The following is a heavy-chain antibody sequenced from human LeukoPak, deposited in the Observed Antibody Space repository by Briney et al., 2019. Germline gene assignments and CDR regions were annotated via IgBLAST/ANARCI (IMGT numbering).Heavy chain of an antibody. D-gene: IGHD3-22*01. CDR2: ISAYNGNT. V-gene: IGHV1-18*01. CDR3: ARGGDYYDSSGLHFDY. CDR1: GYTFTSYG. Sequence: GASVTVSCKASGYTFTSYGISWVRQAPGQGLEWMGWISAYNGNTNYAQKLQGRVTMTTDTSTSTAYMELRSLRSDDTAVYYCARGGDYYDSSGLHFDYWGQGTLVTVSS. J-gene: IGHJ4*02.